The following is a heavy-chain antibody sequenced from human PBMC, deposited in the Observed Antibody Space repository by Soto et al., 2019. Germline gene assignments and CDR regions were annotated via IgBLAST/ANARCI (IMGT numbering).Heavy chain of an antibody. CDR2: IYSGGST. V-gene: IGHV3-66*01. CDR1: GFTVSSNY. Sequence: GGSLRLSCAASGFTVSSNYMSWVRQAPGKGLEWVSVIYSGGSTYYADSVKGRFTISRDNSKNTLYLQMNSLRAEDTAVYYCATQSDWSGYYIVGRGDYWGQGTLVTVSS. CDR3: ATQSDWSGYYIVGRGDY. J-gene: IGHJ4*02. D-gene: IGHD3-3*01.